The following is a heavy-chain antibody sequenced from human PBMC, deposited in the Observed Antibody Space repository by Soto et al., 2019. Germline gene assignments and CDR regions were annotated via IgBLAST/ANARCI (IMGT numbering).Heavy chain of an antibody. CDR1: GFSLSPHW. J-gene: IGHJ4*02. CDR3: ARDLGGPDY. Sequence: GGSLRLSCAASGFSLSPHWMHWVRQVPGRGLEWVARLSSDGFGAAYADSVKGRFFISRDIARNTLSLQMNSLRADDTAVYYCARDLGGPDYWGRGTSVTVSS. V-gene: IGHV3-74*03. D-gene: IGHD3-16*01. CDR2: LSSDGFGA.